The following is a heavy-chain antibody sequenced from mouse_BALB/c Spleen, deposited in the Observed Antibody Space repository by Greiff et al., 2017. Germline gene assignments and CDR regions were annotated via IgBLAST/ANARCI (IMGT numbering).Heavy chain of an antibody. CDR1: GYSITSGYY. CDR2: ISYDGSN. D-gene: IGHD2-3*01. Sequence: EVQRVESGPGLVKPSQSLSLTCSVTGYSITSGYYWNWIRQFPGNKLEWMGYISYDGSNNYNPSLKNRISITRDTSKNQFFLKLNSVTTEDTATYYCARDYDGYYVWFAYWGQGTLVTVSA. V-gene: IGHV3-6*02. CDR3: ARDYDGYYVWFAY. J-gene: IGHJ3*01.